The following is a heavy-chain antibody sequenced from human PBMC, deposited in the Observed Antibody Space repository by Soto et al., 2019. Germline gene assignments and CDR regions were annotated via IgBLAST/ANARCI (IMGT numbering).Heavy chain of an antibody. D-gene: IGHD3-16*02. CDR3: AREDIVVRGSYPTQYGMDV. J-gene: IGHJ6*02. Sequence: SETLSLTCTVSGGSISSSSYYWSWIRQPPGKGLEWIGYIYYSGSTNYNPSLKSRVTISVDTSKNQFSLKLSSVTAADTAVYYCAREDIVVRGSYPTQYGMDVWGQGTTVTVSS. CDR1: GGSISSSSYY. V-gene: IGHV4-61*01. CDR2: IYYSGST.